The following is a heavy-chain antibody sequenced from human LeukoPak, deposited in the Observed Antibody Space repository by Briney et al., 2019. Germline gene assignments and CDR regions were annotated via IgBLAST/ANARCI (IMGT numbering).Heavy chain of an antibody. CDR1: GFTFSSFE. J-gene: IGHJ4*02. V-gene: IGHV3-21*01. CDR3: ARDLYYYDSSGADY. CDR2: ISSSSSYI. D-gene: IGHD3-22*01. Sequence: PGGSLRLSCAASGFTFSSFEMNWVRQAPGKGLEWVSSISSSSSYIYYADSVKGRFTISRDNAKNSLYLHMNSLRAEDTAVYYCARDLYYYDSSGADYWGQGTLVTVSS.